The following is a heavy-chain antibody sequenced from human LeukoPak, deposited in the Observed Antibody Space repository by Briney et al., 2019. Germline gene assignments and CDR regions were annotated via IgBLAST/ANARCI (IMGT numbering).Heavy chain of an antibody. CDR3: ARDHSPTYSYGYSYYYGMDV. CDR2: ISGSGGAT. V-gene: IGHV3-23*01. CDR1: EFTFSGYA. D-gene: IGHD5-18*01. Sequence: GGSLRLSCAASEFTFSGYAMSWVRQAPGKGLEWVSAISGSGGATYYADSVKGRFTISRDNSKNTLYLQMNSLRAEDTAVYYCARDHSPTYSYGYSYYYGMDVWGRGTTVTVSS. J-gene: IGHJ6*02.